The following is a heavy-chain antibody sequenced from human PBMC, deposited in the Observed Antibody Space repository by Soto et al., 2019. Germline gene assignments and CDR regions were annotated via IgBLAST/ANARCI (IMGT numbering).Heavy chain of an antibody. CDR1: GFTFSDHY. CDR2: ISTSSSYT. V-gene: IGHV3-11*05. CDR3: ARVRLTGYFDY. Sequence: PGGSLRISCVASGFTFSDHYMTWIRQAPGKGLEWLSYISTSSSYTNYADSVKGRFTISRDNAMNSLYLQMNSLRAEDTAVYYCARVRLTGYFDYFGQGTLVTVSS. J-gene: IGHJ4*02.